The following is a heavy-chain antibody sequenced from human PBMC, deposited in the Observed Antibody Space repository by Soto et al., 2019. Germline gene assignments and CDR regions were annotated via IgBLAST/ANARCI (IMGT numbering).Heavy chain of an antibody. D-gene: IGHD3-22*01. CDR3: AKDYYDSSGYLGVCDY. CDR1: GFTFSSYG. CDR2: ISYDGSNK. J-gene: IGHJ4*02. Sequence: ESGGGVVQPGRSLRLSCAASGFTFSSYGMHWVRQAPGKGLEWVAVISYDGSNKYYADSVKGRFTISRDNSKNTLYLQMNSLRAEDTAVYYCAKDYYDSSGYLGVCDYWGQGTLVTVSS. V-gene: IGHV3-30*18.